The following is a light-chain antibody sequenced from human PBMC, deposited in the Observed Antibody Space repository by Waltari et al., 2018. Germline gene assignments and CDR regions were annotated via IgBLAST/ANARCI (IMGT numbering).Light chain of an antibody. CDR1: QSISSW. J-gene: IGKJ1*01. V-gene: IGKV1-5*03. CDR3: QQYSSFWT. CDR2: KAP. Sequence: DIQMTQSPYTLSASVGDSVTITCRASQSISSWLAWFQQKPGKAPKLLIQKAPSLESGVPSRFSGSGSGTEFTLTISSLQPDDFATYYCQQYSSFWTFGQGTKVEIK.